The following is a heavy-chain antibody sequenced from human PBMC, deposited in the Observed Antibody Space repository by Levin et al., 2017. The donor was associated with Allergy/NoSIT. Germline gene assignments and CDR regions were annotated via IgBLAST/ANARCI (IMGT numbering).Heavy chain of an antibody. CDR3: ARDYWTYTGTRDGTDG. Sequence: GGSLRLSCVASGFTFSDYAMHWARQAPGRGLEWVAVISYNGNIKYNADSVQGRFTISRSNSNNTLYLQMNSLRVEDTDVYYCARDYWTYTGTRDGTDGWGQGTTVTVSS. J-gene: IGHJ6*02. CDR1: GFTFSDYA. D-gene: IGHD1-1*01. CDR2: ISYNGNIK. V-gene: IGHV3-30*04.